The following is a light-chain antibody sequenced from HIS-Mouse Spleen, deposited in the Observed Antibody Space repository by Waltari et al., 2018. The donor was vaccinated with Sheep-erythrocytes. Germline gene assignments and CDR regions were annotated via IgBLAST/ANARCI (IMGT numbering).Light chain of an antibody. CDR3: MQALQTPWT. CDR1: QSLLHSNGYNY. CDR2: LGS. V-gene: IGKV2-28*01. Sequence: DIVMTQSPLSLPVTPGDPASISCRSSQSLLHSNGYNYLDWYRQKPGQSPQLLIYLGSNRAAGVPDRFSGSGSGTDFTLKISRVEAEDVGVYYCMQALQTPWTFGQGTKVEIK. J-gene: IGKJ1*01.